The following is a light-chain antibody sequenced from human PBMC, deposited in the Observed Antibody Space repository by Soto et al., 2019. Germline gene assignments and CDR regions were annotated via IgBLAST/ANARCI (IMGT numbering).Light chain of an antibody. CDR2: GAS. V-gene: IGKV3-15*01. Sequence: ELVMTQSPAPLSVYPWERATLSCRASQSVSSNLAWYQQKPGQAPRLLIYGASTRATGIPARFSGSGSGTEFTLTISSLQSEDFAVYYCQQYNNWPPWTFGQGTNVEIK. CDR3: QQYNNWPPWT. CDR1: QSVSSN. J-gene: IGKJ1*01.